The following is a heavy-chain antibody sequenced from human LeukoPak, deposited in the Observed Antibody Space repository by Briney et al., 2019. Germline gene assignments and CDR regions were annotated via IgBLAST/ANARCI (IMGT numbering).Heavy chain of an antibody. CDR2: IYYSGST. J-gene: IGHJ4*02. Sequence: SETLSLTCTVSSGTISRYYWSWVRQPPGKGLEWIGYIYYSGSTNYNPSLKSRVTISVVTSKNQFSLKLSSVTAADTAVYYCARGPTRNYFDYWGQGTLVTVSS. CDR3: ARGPTRNYFDY. CDR1: SGTISRYY. V-gene: IGHV4-59*01.